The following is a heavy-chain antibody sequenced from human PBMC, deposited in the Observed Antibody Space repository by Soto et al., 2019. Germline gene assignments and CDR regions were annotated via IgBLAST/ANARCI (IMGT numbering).Heavy chain of an antibody. CDR2: IYPGDSDT. CDR3: ARTRSFTLGFYYDGMDV. Sequence: GESLKISCHDSGYSFASYWIAWVRQMPGKDLEWMGIIYPGDSDTRYSPSFQGQVTISADKSLRTAYLQWTSLKASDTALYYCARTRSFTLGFYYDGMDVWGQGTTVTVSS. D-gene: IGHD6-6*01. V-gene: IGHV5-51*01. CDR1: GYSFASYW. J-gene: IGHJ6*02.